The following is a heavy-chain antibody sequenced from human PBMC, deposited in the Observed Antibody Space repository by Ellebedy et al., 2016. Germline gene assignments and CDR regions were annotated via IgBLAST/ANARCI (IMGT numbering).Heavy chain of an antibody. CDR1: GFTFGDYA. Sequence: GESLKVSXAASGFTFGDYAMSWFRQAPGKGLEWVSFIRSKAYGGTTEYAASVKGRFTISRDDSKSIAYLQMNSLTTEDTAVYYCNRQGIVGAAAVAYWGQGTLVTVSS. D-gene: IGHD2-15*01. J-gene: IGHJ4*02. CDR3: NRQGIVGAAAVAY. CDR2: IRSKAYGGTT. V-gene: IGHV3-49*03.